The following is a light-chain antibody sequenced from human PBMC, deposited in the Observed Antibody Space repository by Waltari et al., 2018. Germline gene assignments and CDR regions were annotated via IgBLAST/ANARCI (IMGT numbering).Light chain of an antibody. V-gene: IGLV2-23*01. Sequence: QSALSQPAPVSGSHGQSLTITCTGASTDLASYNLVAWYQHHPNRAPKLIIYEATKRPSGSSHRFSGAKSGATASLRISGLQADDEADYYCCSYTGSSTSYGCGGGTKVTVL. CDR3: CSYTGSSTSYG. J-gene: IGLJ1*01. CDR1: STDLASYNL. CDR2: EAT.